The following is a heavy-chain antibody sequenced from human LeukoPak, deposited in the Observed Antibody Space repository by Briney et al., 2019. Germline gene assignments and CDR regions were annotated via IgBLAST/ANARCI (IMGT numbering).Heavy chain of an antibody. V-gene: IGHV4-59*01. CDR3: ARDNPDYDLSGYGVFDF. CDR2: NSYSRSN. CDR1: GCSISSYY. D-gene: IGHD3-22*01. Sequence: SETLSLTCTASGCSISSYYWTWIRQPPGKGLEWIGYNSYSRSNNYNPSLKSRVTISVDTSKNQFSLKLNSVTAADTAVYYCARDNPDYDLSGYGVFDFWGQGILVTVSS. J-gene: IGHJ4*02.